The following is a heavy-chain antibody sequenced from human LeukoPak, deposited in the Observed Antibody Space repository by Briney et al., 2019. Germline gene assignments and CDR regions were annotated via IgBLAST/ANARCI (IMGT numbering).Heavy chain of an antibody. Sequence: SVKVSCKASGGTFSSYAISWVRQAPGQGLEWMGGIIPIFGTANYAQKFQGRVTITTDESTSTAYMELSSLRSEVTAVYYCARDGLAARPDCYYYYMDVWGKGTTVTVSS. D-gene: IGHD6-6*01. CDR1: GGTFSSYA. V-gene: IGHV1-69*05. J-gene: IGHJ6*03. CDR2: IIPIFGTA. CDR3: ARDGLAARPDCYYYYMDV.